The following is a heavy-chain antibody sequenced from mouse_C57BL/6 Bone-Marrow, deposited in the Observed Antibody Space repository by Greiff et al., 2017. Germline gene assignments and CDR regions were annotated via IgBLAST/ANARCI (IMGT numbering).Heavy chain of an antibody. Sequence: EVHLQQSGPELVKPGASVKISCKASGYTFTDYYMNWVKQSHGKSLEWIGDINPNNGGTSYNQKFKGKATLTVDKSSSTAYMELRSLTSEDSAVYYCARYYYGSSYSAMDYWGQGTSVTVSS. J-gene: IGHJ4*01. V-gene: IGHV1-26*01. CDR3: ARYYYGSSYSAMDY. D-gene: IGHD1-1*01. CDR1: GYTFTDYY. CDR2: INPNNGGT.